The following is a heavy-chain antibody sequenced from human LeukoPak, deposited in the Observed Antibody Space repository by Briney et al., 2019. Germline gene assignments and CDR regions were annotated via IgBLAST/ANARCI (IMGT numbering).Heavy chain of an antibody. CDR3: ARDQSGGAAAEFDY. Sequence: GASVKVSCKASGGTFSSYAISWVRQAPGQGLEWMGGIIPIFGTANYAQKFQGRVTITADESTSTAYMELSSLRSEDTAVYYCARDQSGGAAAEFDYWGQGTLVTVSS. D-gene: IGHD6-13*01. CDR1: GGTFSSYA. J-gene: IGHJ4*02. CDR2: IIPIFGTA. V-gene: IGHV1-69*13.